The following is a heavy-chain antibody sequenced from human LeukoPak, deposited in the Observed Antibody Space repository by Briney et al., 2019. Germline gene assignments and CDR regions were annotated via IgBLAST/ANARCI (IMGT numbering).Heavy chain of an antibody. V-gene: IGHV3-23*01. CDR2: ISGSGGST. J-gene: IGHJ6*03. D-gene: IGHD3-9*01. CDR1: GFTFSSYA. Sequence: GGSLRLSCAASGFTFSSYAMSWVRQAPGKGLEWVSSISGSGGSTYYADSVKGRFTIYRDNSKNTLYLQMSSLRAEDTAVYYCARSMNYDILTGYPWGYIDVWGKGTTVTVSS. CDR3: ARSMNYDILTGYPWGYIDV.